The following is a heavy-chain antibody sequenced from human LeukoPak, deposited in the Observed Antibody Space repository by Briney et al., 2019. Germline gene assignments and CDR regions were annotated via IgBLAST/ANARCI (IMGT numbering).Heavy chain of an antibody. CDR1: GFTLSSHA. Sequence: PGGSLGLSCVASGFTLSSHAMHWVRQAPGKGLEWAAVISYDGTNKYYGDSVMGRFTISRDRSKNTLYLEMNSLRGEDTAVYYCVRGATVAATSDLWGQGTVVTVSS. CDR3: VRGATVAATSDL. CDR2: ISYDGTNK. J-gene: IGHJ3*01. D-gene: IGHD6-19*01. V-gene: IGHV3-30-3*01.